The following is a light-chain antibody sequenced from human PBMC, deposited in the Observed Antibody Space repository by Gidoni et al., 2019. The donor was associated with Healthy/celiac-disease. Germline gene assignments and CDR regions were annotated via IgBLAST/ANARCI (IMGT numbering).Light chain of an antibody. CDR1: QSLLHSNGYNY. CDR3: MQDLKKVWT. Sequence: IVMAQFPLPLPVTPGEPASISCRSSQSLLHSNGYNYLDWYLQKPGQSPQLLIYLGSNRDCGVPDRFSGSGSGTDFTLKISRVEAEDVGVYYCMQDLKKVWTFGQGTKVEIK. CDR2: LGS. V-gene: IGKV2-28*01. J-gene: IGKJ1*01.